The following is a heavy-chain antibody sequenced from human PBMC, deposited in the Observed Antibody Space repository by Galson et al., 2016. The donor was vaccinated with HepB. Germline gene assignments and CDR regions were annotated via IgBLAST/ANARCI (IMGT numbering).Heavy chain of an antibody. J-gene: IGHJ4*02. CDR1: GFTFGSYA. D-gene: IGHD1-26*01. V-gene: IGHV3-23*01. Sequence: SLRLSCAASGFTFGSYAMNWVRQAPGKGLEWVSGISGPGDATYYADSVKGRFTISRDNSKNTVYLQMNTLRAEDTAVYYCAKGNLGATTLLFESWGQGTLVTVSS. CDR2: ISGPGDAT. CDR3: AKGNLGATTLLFES.